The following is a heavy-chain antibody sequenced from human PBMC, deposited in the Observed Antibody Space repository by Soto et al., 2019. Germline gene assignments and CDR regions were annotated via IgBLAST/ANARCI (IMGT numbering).Heavy chain of an antibody. CDR1: GYTFTSYY. V-gene: IGHV1-46*01. D-gene: IGHD1-26*01. Sequence: LVKVSCKASGYTFTSYYMHWVRQAPGQGLEWMGIINPSGGSTSYAQKFQGRVTMTRDTSTSTVYMELSSLRSEDTAVYYCARGYSGSARRHRYGMDVWGQGTTVTVS. CDR3: ARGYSGSARRHRYGMDV. J-gene: IGHJ6*02. CDR2: INPSGGST.